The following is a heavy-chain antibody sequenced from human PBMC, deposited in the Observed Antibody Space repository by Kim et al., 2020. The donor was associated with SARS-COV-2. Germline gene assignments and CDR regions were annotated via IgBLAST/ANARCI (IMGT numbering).Heavy chain of an antibody. Sequence: GGSLRLSCAASGFTFSNAWMSWVRQAPGKGLEWVGRIKSKTDGGTTDYAAPVKGRFTISRDDSKNTLYLQMNSLKTEDTAVYYCTTDLPLRYFDWLLSSPPAFDYWGQGTLAT. CDR3: TTDLPLRYFDWLLSSPPAFDY. D-gene: IGHD3-9*01. CDR2: IKSKTDGGTT. CDR1: GFTFSNAW. J-gene: IGHJ4*02. V-gene: IGHV3-15*01.